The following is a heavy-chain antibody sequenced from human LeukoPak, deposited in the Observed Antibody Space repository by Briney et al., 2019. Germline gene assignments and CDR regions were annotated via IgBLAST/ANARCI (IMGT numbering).Heavy chain of an antibody. D-gene: IGHD2-2*01. CDR2: ISYDGSNK. CDR3: ARTLGYCSSTSCYPYYYGMDV. CDR1: GFTFSSYA. V-gene: IGHV3-30*04. J-gene: IGHJ6*04. Sequence: GGSLRLSCAASGFTFSSYAMHWVRQAPGKGLEWVAVISYDGSNKYYADSVKGRFTISRDNSKNTLYPQMNSLRAEDTAVYYCARTLGYCSSTSCYPYYYGMDVWGKGTTVTVSS.